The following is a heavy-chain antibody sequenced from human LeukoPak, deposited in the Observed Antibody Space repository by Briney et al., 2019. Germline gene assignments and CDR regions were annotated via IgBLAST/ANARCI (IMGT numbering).Heavy chain of an antibody. J-gene: IGHJ5*02. D-gene: IGHD2-2*01. CDR1: GGSISSYY. CDR2: IYYSGST. CDR3: ARHGSRVRVPAARGTFDP. Sequence: PSETLSLTCTVSGGSISSYYWSWIRQPPGKGLEWIGYIYYSGSTNYNPSLKSRVTISVDTSKNQFSLKLSSVTAADTAVYYCARHGSRVRVPAARGTFDPWGQGTLVTVSS. V-gene: IGHV4-59*08.